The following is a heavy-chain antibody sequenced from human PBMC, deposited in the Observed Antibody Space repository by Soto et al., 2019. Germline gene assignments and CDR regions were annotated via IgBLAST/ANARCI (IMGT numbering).Heavy chain of an antibody. Sequence: PSETLSLTCAVSGGSISSGGYSWSWIRQPPGKGLEWIGYIYHSGSTYYNPSLKSRVTISVDRSKNQFSLKLSSVTAADTAVYYCARGAYCGGDCYDAFDIWGQGTLVTVS. D-gene: IGHD2-21*02. CDR3: ARGAYCGGDCYDAFDI. CDR1: GGSISSGGYS. V-gene: IGHV4-30-2*01. CDR2: IYHSGST. J-gene: IGHJ3*02.